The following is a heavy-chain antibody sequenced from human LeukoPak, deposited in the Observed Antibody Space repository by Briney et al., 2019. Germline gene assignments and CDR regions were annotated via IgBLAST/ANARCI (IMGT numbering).Heavy chain of an antibody. V-gene: IGHV3-21*01. CDR3: ASWGEGALDN. CDR1: GFTFSSYG. D-gene: IGHD1-26*01. Sequence: PGGSLRLSCAASGFTFSSYGMSWVRQAPGKGLEWVSSISGSSSYIYYADSVKGRFTISRHNAKNSLYLQMNSLRVEDTGVYYCASWGEGALDNWGQGTLVTVSS. CDR2: ISGSSSYI. J-gene: IGHJ4*02.